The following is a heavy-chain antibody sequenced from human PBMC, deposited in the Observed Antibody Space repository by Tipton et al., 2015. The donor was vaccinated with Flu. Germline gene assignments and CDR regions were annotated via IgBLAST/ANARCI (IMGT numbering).Heavy chain of an antibody. V-gene: IGHV1-69*01. CDR2: IIPIYGRT. D-gene: IGHD4-11*01. Sequence: QLVQSGAEVKKPGSSVKVSCKASGGTFTKYTVYWVRQAPGQGLEWMGGIIPIYGRTDYAQKFQGRVTVTADESRTTVYVDLNSLRSGDTAVYYCARRDFSNYVSEPKNWFDPWGQGTLVTVSS. J-gene: IGHJ5*02. CDR3: ARRDFSNYVSEPKNWFDP. CDR1: GGTFTKYT.